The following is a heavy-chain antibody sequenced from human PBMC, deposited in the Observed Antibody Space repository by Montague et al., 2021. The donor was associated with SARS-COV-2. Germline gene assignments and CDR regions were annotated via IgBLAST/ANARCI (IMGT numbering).Heavy chain of an antibody. CDR1: GFTFSSYAMH. Sequence: LRLSCAASGFTFSSYAMHWVRQPPGKGLEWIGSIFYSGSTYYNSSLKSRVSISVDTSKNQFSLRLRSVTAADTAVYYCASQPIPVTGSGEFDYWGPGTLVTVSS. J-gene: IGHJ4*02. V-gene: IGHV4-39*01. D-gene: IGHD6-19*01. CDR3: ASQPIPVTGSGEFDY. CDR2: IFYSGST.